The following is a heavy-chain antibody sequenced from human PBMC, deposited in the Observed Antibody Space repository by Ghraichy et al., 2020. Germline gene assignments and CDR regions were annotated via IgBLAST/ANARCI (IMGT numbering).Heavy chain of an antibody. D-gene: IGHD3-3*01. CDR2: INHSGST. CDR3: ARSFWSGYYTGGHYYYGMDV. Sequence: SETLSLTCAVYGGSFSGYYWSWIRQPPGKGLEWIGEINHSGSTNYNPSLKSRVTISVDTSKNQFSLKLSSVTAADTAVYYCARSFWSGYYTGGHYYYGMDVWGQGTTVTVSS. J-gene: IGHJ6*02. V-gene: IGHV4-34*01. CDR1: GGSFSGYY.